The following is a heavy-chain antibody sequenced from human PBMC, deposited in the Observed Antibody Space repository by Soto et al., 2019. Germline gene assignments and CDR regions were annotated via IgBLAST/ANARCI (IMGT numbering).Heavy chain of an antibody. CDR2: IGTGGDT. V-gene: IGHV3-13*01. CDR3: ARISSTSYGMDV. CDR1: GFTFTSYD. D-gene: IGHD2-2*01. J-gene: IGHJ6*02. Sequence: PGGSLRLSCVASGFTFTSYDMVWVRQATGKGPEWVARIGTGGDTYYLGSVQGRFTISRENAKNSLYLQMSSLRAGDTAVYYCARISSTSYGMDVWGPGTTVTV.